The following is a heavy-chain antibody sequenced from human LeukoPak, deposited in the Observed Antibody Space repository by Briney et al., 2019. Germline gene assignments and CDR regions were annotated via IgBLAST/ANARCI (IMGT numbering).Heavy chain of an antibody. CDR1: GGSISSGDYY. J-gene: IGHJ3*02. CDR2: IYYSGST. D-gene: IGHD5-12*01. Sequence: PSETLSVTCTVSGGSISSGDYYWSWIRQPPGKGLEWIGYIYYSGSTYYNPSLKSRVTISVDTSKNQFSLKLSSVTAADTAVYYCAREVATDNGAFDIWGQGTMVTVSS. V-gene: IGHV4-30-4*01. CDR3: AREVATDNGAFDI.